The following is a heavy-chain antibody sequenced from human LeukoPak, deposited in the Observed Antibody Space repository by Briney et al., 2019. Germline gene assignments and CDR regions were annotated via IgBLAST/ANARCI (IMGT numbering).Heavy chain of an antibody. J-gene: IGHJ4*02. CDR2: INPSGGST. CDR3: ARDGGIASAGSGFDY. CDR1: GYTFTSYY. D-gene: IGHD6-13*01. Sequence: ASVKVSCKASGYTFTSYYMHWVRQAPGQGLEWMGIINPSGGSTSYAQKFQGRVTMTRDTSTSTVYMELSSLRSEDTAVYCCARDGGIASAGSGFDYWGQGTLVTVSS. V-gene: IGHV1-46*01.